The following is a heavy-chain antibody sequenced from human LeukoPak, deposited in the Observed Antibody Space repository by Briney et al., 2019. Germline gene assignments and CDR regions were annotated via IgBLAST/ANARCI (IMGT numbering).Heavy chain of an antibody. D-gene: IGHD2-2*01. Sequence: SETLSLTCGVSGGSIGTYWWNWIRQPAGKGPEWIGRFHYSGTANYNPSLKSRVSMSLDMSKSQFFLNLSSVTAADTAIYYCARGSDTSHNWFDPWGLGTLVTVSS. CDR3: ARGSDTSHNWFDP. V-gene: IGHV4-4*07. J-gene: IGHJ5*02. CDR1: GGSIGTYW. CDR2: FHYSGTA.